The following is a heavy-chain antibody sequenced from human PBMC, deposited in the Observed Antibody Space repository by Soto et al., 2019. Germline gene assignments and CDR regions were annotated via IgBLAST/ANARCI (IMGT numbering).Heavy chain of an antibody. V-gene: IGHV4-39*01. D-gene: IGHD3-3*01. J-gene: IGHJ6*02. Sequence: QLQLQESGPGLVKPSETLSLTCTVSGGSISSSSYYWGWIRQLPGKGLEWIGSIYYSGSTYYNPSLKSRVTISVDTSKNQFSLKLSSVTAADTAVYYCARQPYYDFWSGYYYYYGMDVWGQGTTVTVSS. CDR1: GGSISSSSYY. CDR3: ARQPYYDFWSGYYYYYGMDV. CDR2: IYYSGST.